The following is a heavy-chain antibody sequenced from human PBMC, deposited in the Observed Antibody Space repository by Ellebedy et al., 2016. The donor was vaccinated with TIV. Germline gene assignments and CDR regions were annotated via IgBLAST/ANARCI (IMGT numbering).Heavy chain of an antibody. D-gene: IGHD2-15*01. CDR3: ARSRDLASLGYCLQN. V-gene: IGHV1-46*01. CDR2: FNPRGDTT. J-gene: IGHJ4*02. CDR1: GYTFTSHY. Sequence: AASVKVPCKASGYTFTSHYLHWVRQAPGQGLEWLGIFNPRGDTTSYAQKFQGRVTMSRDTSTTTVYMELSSLRSEDPAIYYCARSRDLASLGYCLQNWGQGTLVTVSS.